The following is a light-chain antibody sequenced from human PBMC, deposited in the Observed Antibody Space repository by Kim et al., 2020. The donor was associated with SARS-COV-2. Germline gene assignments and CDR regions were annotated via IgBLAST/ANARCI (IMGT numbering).Light chain of an antibody. CDR3: QQSYSTPYT. J-gene: IGKJ2*01. Sequence: DIQMTQSPSSLSASVGDRVTITCRASQTISIYLNWYQQKPGKAPKLLIYAASTLQSGVPSRFSGSGSGTDFTLTISSLQPEDSATYYCQQSYSTPYTFGQGTQLEI. CDR2: AAS. CDR1: QTISIY. V-gene: IGKV1-39*01.